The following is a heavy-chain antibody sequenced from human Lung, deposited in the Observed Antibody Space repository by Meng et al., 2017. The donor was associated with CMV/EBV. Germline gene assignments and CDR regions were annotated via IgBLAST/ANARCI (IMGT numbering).Heavy chain of an antibody. Sequence: SVXVSXKASGGTFSSYTISWVRQAPGQGLEWMGRIIPILGIANYAQKFQGRVTITADKSTSTAYMELSSLRSEDTAVYYCARDSSGDSSPGDYYYYGMDFXRQGXTVTVSS. J-gene: IGHJ6*02. CDR2: IIPILGIA. CDR1: GGTFSSYT. CDR3: ARDSSGDSSPGDYYYYGMDF. D-gene: IGHD3-22*01. V-gene: IGHV1-69*04.